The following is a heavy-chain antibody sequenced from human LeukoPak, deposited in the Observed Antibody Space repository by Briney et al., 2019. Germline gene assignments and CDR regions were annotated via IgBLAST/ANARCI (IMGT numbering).Heavy chain of an antibody. CDR2: ISSDGSST. J-gene: IGHJ4*02. D-gene: IGHD3-10*01. CDR1: GFTFSSHW. CDR3: ARVELQWFEKFPNQYYFDY. V-gene: IGHV3-74*01. Sequence: PGGSLRLSCAASGFTFSSHWMHWVRQAPGKGLVWVSHISSDGSSTSYADSVKGRFTISRDNAKNTLYLQMNSLRAEDTAVYYCARVELQWFEKFPNQYYFDYWGQGTLVTVSS.